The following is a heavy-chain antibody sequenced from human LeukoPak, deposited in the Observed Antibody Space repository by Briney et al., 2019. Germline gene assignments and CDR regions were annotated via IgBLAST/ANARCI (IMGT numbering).Heavy chain of an antibody. V-gene: IGHV3-30*04. Sequence: PGGSLSLSCAASGFTFSNYAMYGVREAPGKGVQWGALISYDGSNKYYADSVKGRFTISRDNSRNTLYLQMNSLRAEDTAVYYCARDRGWSQTYGSGTYGLDYWGQGTLVTVSS. CDR1: GFTFSNYA. J-gene: IGHJ4*02. CDR2: ISYDGSNK. D-gene: IGHD3-10*01. CDR3: ARDRGWSQTYGSGTYGLDY.